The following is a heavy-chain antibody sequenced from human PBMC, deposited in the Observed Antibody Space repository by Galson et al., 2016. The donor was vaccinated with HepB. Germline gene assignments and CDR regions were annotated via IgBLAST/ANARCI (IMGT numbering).Heavy chain of an antibody. Sequence: SVKVSCKASGYTFTTYGISWVRQAPGQGLEWMGWISAYNGNTNYAQKLQGRVTMTTDTSTSTAYMELRSLRSDDTAVYYCARDDSGGWYGFHYGMDVCGQGTTVTFAS. D-gene: IGHD6-19*01. CDR3: ARDDSGGWYGFHYGMDV. CDR2: ISAYNGNT. V-gene: IGHV1-18*01. CDR1: GYTFTTYG. J-gene: IGHJ6*02.